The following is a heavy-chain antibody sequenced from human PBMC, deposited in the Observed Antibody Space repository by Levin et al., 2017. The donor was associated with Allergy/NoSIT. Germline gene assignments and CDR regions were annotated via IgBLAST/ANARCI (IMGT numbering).Heavy chain of an antibody. Sequence: GGSLRLSCTASGFSFNTYGLHWVRQTPGKGLEWVALILYDGSIQYYADSVKDRFTISRDNSKNTLYLQMDSLRAEDTAVYYCARPPSSIGTKWHFDLWGRGTLVTVSS. V-gene: IGHV3-33*01. J-gene: IGHJ2*01. CDR3: ARPPSSIGTKWHFDL. D-gene: IGHD2-2*01. CDR2: ILYDGSIQ. CDR1: GFSFNTYG.